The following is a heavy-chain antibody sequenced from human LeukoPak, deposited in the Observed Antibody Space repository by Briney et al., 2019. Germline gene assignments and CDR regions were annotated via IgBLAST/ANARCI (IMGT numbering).Heavy chain of an antibody. D-gene: IGHD1-26*01. V-gene: IGHV3-7*03. CDR3: AKDLSGSYFYRDVIDK. J-gene: IGHJ3*02. CDR2: IKRDGSDK. CDR1: GFTFRNSW. Sequence: GGSLRLSCVASGFTFRNSWMNWVRQAPGKGLEWVANIKRDGSDKYYVDSVKGRFTISRDNAKNSLYLQMNSLRAEDTAVYYCAKDLSGSYFYRDVIDKWGQGTKVTVSS.